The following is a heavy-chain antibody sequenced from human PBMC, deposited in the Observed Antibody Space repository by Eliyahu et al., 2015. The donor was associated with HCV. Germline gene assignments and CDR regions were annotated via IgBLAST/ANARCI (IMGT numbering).Heavy chain of an antibody. Sequence: EVQLVESGGGLVQRGGSLRLSCAASGFDFXPYTMNWARQAPGKGLEWISYISTSSNTIYYADSVRGRFTISRDDAKNSLYLQMNSLRDEDTAVYYCARGPNIWSDPFPYDYWGQGTLVTVSS. V-gene: IGHV3-48*02. CDR1: GFDFXPYT. J-gene: IGHJ4*02. CDR2: ISTSSNTI. CDR3: ARGPNIWSDPFPYDY. D-gene: IGHD3-3*01.